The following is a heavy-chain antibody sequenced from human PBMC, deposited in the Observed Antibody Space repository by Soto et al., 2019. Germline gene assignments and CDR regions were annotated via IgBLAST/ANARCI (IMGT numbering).Heavy chain of an antibody. Sequence: QVQLVESGGGVVQPGRSLRLSCVASGFTFSDDAMHWVRQAPGKGLEWVAVISSDGRNKYYAESVKGRFAISRDNSKNTLYLQMNSLRPEDTAVFYCARDVAVTGSWYFDLWGRGT. J-gene: IGHJ2*01. D-gene: IGHD6-19*01. CDR3: ARDVAVTGSWYFDL. V-gene: IGHV3-30*09. CDR1: GFTFSDDA. CDR2: ISSDGRNK.